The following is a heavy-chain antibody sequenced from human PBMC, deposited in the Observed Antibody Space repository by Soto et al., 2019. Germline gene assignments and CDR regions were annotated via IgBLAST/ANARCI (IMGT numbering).Heavy chain of an antibody. J-gene: IGHJ6*02. CDR1: GFTFSRYG. CDR2: IWYDGSNK. V-gene: IGHV3-33*01. D-gene: IGHD5-12*01. CDR3: ARDIEFVDIVSKIVHYYSFSAMDV. Sequence: QVQVVESGGGVVQAGRSLRLSCEVSGFTFSRYGMHWVRQAPGKGLEWVASIWYDGSNKNYGDSVKGRFTVSRDDLKNTVYLQMKSLRVEDTAVYYCARDIEFVDIVSKIVHYYSFSAMDVWGQGTTVTVSS.